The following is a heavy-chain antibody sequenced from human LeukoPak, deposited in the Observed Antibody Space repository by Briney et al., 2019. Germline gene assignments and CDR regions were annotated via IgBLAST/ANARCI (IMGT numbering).Heavy chain of an antibody. CDR2: IWYDGSNK. Sequence: GGSLRLSCAASGFTFSSFSMDWVRQAPGKGLERVAVIWYDGSNKYYADSVKGRFTISRDNSKNTLYLQMNSLRAEDTAVYYCARDGVIAVAGTGYYFDYWGQGTLVTVSS. V-gene: IGHV3-33*01. CDR3: ARDGVIAVAGTGYYFDY. J-gene: IGHJ4*02. CDR1: GFTFSSFS. D-gene: IGHD6-19*01.